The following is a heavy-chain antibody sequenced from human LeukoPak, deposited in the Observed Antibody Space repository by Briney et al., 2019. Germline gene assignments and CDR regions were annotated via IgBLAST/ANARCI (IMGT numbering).Heavy chain of an antibody. D-gene: IGHD2-21*02. Sequence: PGGSLRLSCAASGFTFSSNYMRWVRQAPGKGLEWVSVIFSGGTTYYADSVKVRFTISRYNSENTLYLQMNSLRGEDTAVYYCARGVLAYCFGFDYWGQGTLVTVSS. CDR3: ARGVLAYCFGFDY. J-gene: IGHJ4*02. CDR1: GFTFSSNY. V-gene: IGHV3-53*01. CDR2: IFSGGTT.